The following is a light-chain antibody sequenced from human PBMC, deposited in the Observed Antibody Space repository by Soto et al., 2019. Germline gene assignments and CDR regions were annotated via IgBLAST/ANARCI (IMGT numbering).Light chain of an antibody. CDR2: EVS. J-gene: IGLJ1*01. V-gene: IGLV2-14*01. Sequence: QSALTQPASVSGSPGQSITISCTGTSSDVGGYNYVSWYQHHPGKAPKLMIYEVSYRPSGVSNRFSGSKSGNTASLTFSGLQAEDEADYYCSSYTGRTTLYVFGTGTKLTVL. CDR3: SSYTGRTTLYV. CDR1: SSDVGGYNY.